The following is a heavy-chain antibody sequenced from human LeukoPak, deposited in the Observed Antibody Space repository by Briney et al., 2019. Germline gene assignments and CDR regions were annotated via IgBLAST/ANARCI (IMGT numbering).Heavy chain of an antibody. J-gene: IGHJ6*04. CDR2: IKQDGGEK. CDR1: GYMFTSYW. D-gene: IGHD3-10*02. CDR3: AELGITMIGGV. Sequence: GESLKISCQGSGYMFTSYWIGWVRQAPGKGLEWVANIKQDGGEKYYVDSVKDRFTISRDNAKNSLYLQMNSLRAEDTAVYYCAELGITMIGGVWGKGTTVTISS. V-gene: IGHV3-7*01.